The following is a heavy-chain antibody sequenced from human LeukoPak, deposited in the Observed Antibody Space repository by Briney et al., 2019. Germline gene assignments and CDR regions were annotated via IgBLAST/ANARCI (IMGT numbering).Heavy chain of an antibody. D-gene: IGHD2-2*01. CDR3: ARGIVVVPAEPGDYFDY. CDR1: GYTFTSYG. CDR2: ISAYNGNI. Sequence: ASVKVSCKASGYTFTSYGISWVRQAPGQGLEWMGWISAYNGNINYAQKLQGRVTMTTDTSTSTVYMELRSLRSDDTAVYYCARGIVVVPAEPGDYFDYWGQGTLVAVSS. V-gene: IGHV1-18*04. J-gene: IGHJ4*02.